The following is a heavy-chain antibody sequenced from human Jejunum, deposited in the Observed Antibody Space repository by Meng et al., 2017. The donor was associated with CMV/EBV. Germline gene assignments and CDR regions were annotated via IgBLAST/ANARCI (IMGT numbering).Heavy chain of an antibody. J-gene: IGHJ4*02. V-gene: IGHV4-39*07. Sequence: ITSGGYYWGWIRQPPGKGLEWIGNIYYSGSTYYNPSLKSRVVISVDTSRNQFSLKLSSVTAADTAVYYCARAPYNYFDSSGDPPDYWGQGTLVTVSS. CDR1: ITSGGYY. CDR3: ARAPYNYFDSSGDPPDY. CDR2: IYYSGST. D-gene: IGHD3-22*01.